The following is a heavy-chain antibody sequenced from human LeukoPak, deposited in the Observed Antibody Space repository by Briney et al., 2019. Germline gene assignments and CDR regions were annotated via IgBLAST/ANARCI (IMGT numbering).Heavy chain of an antibody. J-gene: IGHJ6*03. CDR3: ARDVSYYYMDV. V-gene: IGHV3-48*01. D-gene: IGHD2/OR15-2a*01. CDR2: ISSSSSTI. CDR1: GFTFSSYS. Sequence: PGGSLRLSCAASGFTFSSYSMNWVRQAPGKGLEWVSYISSSSSTIYYADSVKGRFTISRDNAKNSPYLQMNSLRAEDTAVYYCARDVSYYYMDVWGKGTTVTVSS.